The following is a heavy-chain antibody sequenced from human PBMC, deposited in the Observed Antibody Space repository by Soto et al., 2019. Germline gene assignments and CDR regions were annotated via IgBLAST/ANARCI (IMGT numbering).Heavy chain of an antibody. CDR1: GFNISSYA. D-gene: IGHD6-19*01. V-gene: IGHV3-30-3*01. Sequence: PGGSLILSCTASGFNISSYAMHWVRKATGKGLEWVAVISYDGSNKYYADSVKGRFTISRDNSKNTLYLQMNSLRAEDTAVYYCARDYLSSGWQGAPGGHFDYWGQGTLVTVSS. CDR2: ISYDGSNK. J-gene: IGHJ4*02. CDR3: ARDYLSSGWQGAPGGHFDY.